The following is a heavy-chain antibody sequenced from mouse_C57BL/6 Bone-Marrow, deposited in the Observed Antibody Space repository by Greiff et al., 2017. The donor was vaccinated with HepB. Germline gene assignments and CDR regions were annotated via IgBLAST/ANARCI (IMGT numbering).Heavy chain of an antibody. Sequence: QVQLQQPGAELVKPGASVKLSCKASGYTFTSYWMHWVKQRPGRGLEWIGRIDPDSGWTKYNEKFKSKATLTVDKPSSTAYMQVSSLTSEDSAIDYCARSITSDYLSLYALDYRGKGPSVTVAS. J-gene: IGHJ4*01. V-gene: IGHV1-72*01. CDR1: GYTFTSYW. CDR2: IDPDSGWT. D-gene: IGHD1-1*02. CDR3: ARSITSDYLSLYALDY.